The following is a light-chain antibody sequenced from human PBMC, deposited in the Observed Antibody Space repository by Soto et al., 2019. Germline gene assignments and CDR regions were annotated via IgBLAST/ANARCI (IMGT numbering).Light chain of an antibody. V-gene: IGKV3-20*01. Sequence: EIVLTQSPGTLSLSPGERATLSCRASQSVSSSYLAWYQQKPGQAPRLLIYGASSRATGIPDRFSGSGSGTDFTLTISRLEPEDFAVHYCQQYGSSLITWTFGQGTKVDIK. CDR2: GAS. CDR1: QSVSSSY. CDR3: QQYGSSLITWT. J-gene: IGKJ1*01.